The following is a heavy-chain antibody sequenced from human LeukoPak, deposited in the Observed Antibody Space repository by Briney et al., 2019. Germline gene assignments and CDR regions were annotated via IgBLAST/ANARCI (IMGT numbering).Heavy chain of an antibody. J-gene: IGHJ4*02. CDR2: IKQDGSEK. D-gene: IGHD2-2*01. V-gene: IGHV3-7*01. CDR3: AREGSSAISHAADF. CDR1: GFSFGNYW. Sequence: PGGSVRLSCVDSGFSFGNYWMIWVRQAPGKGLEWVANIKQDGSEKHYVDSVRGRLTISRDNAKNSLYLQMNSLRAEDTAVYYCAREGSSAISHAADFWGQGTLVTVSS.